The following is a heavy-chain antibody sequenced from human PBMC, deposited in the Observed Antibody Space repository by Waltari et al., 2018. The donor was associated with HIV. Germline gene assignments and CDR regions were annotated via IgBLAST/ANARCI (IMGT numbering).Heavy chain of an antibody. CDR3: ARHGRMGGGTHRRYFDY. CDR2: IFYTGGT. D-gene: IGHD3-16*01. Sequence: QLQLQESGPGLVKPSETLSLTCSVSGDSISSSSYYWGWVRQPPGKGLEWIGSIFYTGGTYYNPSRKSRVTISVDTSRNRFSLKRSSVTAADTAVYYCARHGRMGGGTHRRYFDYWGQGTLVTVSS. J-gene: IGHJ4*02. V-gene: IGHV4-39*01. CDR1: GDSISSSSYY.